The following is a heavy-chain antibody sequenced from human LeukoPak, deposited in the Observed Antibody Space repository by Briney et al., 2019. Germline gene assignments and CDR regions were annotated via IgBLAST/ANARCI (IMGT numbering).Heavy chain of an antibody. D-gene: IGHD3-22*01. V-gene: IGHV3-33*06. CDR1: GFTVSSNG. CDR2: IWYDGSNK. Sequence: PGRSLRLSWAAAGFTVSSNGMHWVRQAPGKGLEWVTLIWYDGSNKYYTDSVKGRFTISRDNSKNTLYLKMNSLRAEDKAVYYCEKTQGDYYDGSGFLXYWGQGTLVTVS. J-gene: IGHJ4*02. CDR3: EKTQGDYYDGSGFLXY.